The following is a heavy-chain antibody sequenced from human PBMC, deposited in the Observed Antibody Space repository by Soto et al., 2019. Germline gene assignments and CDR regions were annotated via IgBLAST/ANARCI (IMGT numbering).Heavy chain of an antibody. CDR3: AKDREQWLVQIFDY. D-gene: IGHD6-19*01. CDR2: ISGSGGST. CDR1: GFTFSSYA. V-gene: IGHV3-23*01. Sequence: GGSLRLSCAASGFTFSSYAMSWVRQAPGKGLEWVSAISGSGGSTYYADSVKGRFTISRDNSKNTLYLQMNSLRAEDTAVYYYAKDREQWLVQIFDYWGQGTLVTVSS. J-gene: IGHJ4*02.